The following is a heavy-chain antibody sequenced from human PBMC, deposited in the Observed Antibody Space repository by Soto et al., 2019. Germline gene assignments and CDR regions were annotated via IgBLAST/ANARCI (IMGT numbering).Heavy chain of an antibody. CDR3: ARHSVVVAATSLHYFDY. CDR2: IYYSGNA. Sequence: SETLSLTCTASGDSISSSRYYWGWIRQPPGKGLEWIGSIYYSGNAYYNPSLKSRVTISADTSKNQFSLKLSSVTAADTAVYYCARHSVVVAATSLHYFDYWGQGTLVTVSS. CDR1: GDSISSSRYY. J-gene: IGHJ4*02. V-gene: IGHV4-39*01. D-gene: IGHD2-15*01.